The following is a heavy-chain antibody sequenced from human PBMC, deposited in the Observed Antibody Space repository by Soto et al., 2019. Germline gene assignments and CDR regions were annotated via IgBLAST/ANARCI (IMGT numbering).Heavy chain of an antibody. D-gene: IGHD6-19*01. CDR1: GFTFSSYG. V-gene: IGHV3-30*18. Sequence: PGGSLILSCAASGFTFSSYGMHWVRQAPGKGLEWVAVISYDGSNKYYADSVKGRFTISRDNSKNTLYLQMNSLRAEDTAVYYCAKPPVTGYRSGWYGMDVWGQGTTVTVSS. CDR3: AKPPVTGYRSGWYGMDV. J-gene: IGHJ6*02. CDR2: ISYDGSNK.